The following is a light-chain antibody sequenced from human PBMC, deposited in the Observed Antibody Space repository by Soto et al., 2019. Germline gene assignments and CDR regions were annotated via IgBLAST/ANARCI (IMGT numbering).Light chain of an antibody. J-gene: IGKJ4*01. CDR1: QNIDIF. CDR2: GAS. CDR3: QQSYSAPPLT. V-gene: IGKV1-39*01. Sequence: DIQMTQSPSSLSASVGDRVTITCRASQNIDIFLNWYHQKPGRAPNLLIYGASTLRNGVPSRLSGSGSGTDFSLTISSLQPEDFGTYYCQQSYSAPPLTFGAGTKV.